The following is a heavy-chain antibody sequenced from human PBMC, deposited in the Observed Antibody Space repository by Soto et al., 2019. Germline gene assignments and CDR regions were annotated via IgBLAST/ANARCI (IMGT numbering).Heavy chain of an antibody. CDR1: GYSFTSYW. Sequence: EVQLVQSGAEVKKPGESLKISCKGSGYSFTSYWIGWVRQMPGKGLEWMGIIYPGDSDTRYSPSFQGQVTISADKSISTAYLQWSSLKASDTAMYYCARHRGTYYYDSSGYSYYYYYYGMDVWGQGTTVTVSS. V-gene: IGHV5-51*01. D-gene: IGHD3-22*01. J-gene: IGHJ6*02. CDR2: IYPGDSDT. CDR3: ARHRGTYYYDSSGYSYYYYYYGMDV.